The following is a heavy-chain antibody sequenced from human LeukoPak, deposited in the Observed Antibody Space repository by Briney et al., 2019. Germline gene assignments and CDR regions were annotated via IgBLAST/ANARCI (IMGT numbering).Heavy chain of an antibody. CDR3: ARHIWPEYYYDSRGHDY. J-gene: IGHJ4*02. CDR1: GGSISSSSYY. CDR2: IYYSGST. D-gene: IGHD3-22*01. Sequence: SETLSLTCTVSGGSISSSSYYWGWIRQPPGKGLEWIGSIYYSGSTYYNPSLKSRVTISVDTSKNQFSLKLSSVTAADTAVYYCARHIWPEYYYDSRGHDYWGQGTLVTVSS. V-gene: IGHV4-39*01.